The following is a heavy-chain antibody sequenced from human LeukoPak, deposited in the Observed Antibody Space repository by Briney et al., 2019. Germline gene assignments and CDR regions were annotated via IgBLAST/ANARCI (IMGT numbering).Heavy chain of an antibody. V-gene: IGHV3-11*04. CDR2: ISSSGSTI. D-gene: IGHD2-15*01. CDR1: GFTFSDYY. CDR3: ARDLGYCSGGSCYGWIFEVDNYYYYYGMDV. J-gene: IGHJ6*02. Sequence: KPGGSLRLSCAASGFTFSDYYMSWIRQAPGKGLEWVSYISSSGSTIYYADSVKGRFTISRDNAKNSLYLQMNSLRAEDTAVYYCARDLGYCSGGSCYGWIFEVDNYYYYYGMDVWGQGTTVTVSS.